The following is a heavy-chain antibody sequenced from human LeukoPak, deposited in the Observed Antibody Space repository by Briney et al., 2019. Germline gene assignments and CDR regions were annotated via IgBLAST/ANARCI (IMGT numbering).Heavy chain of an antibody. CDR2: IYTSGST. CDR3: ARVAITYWFDP. V-gene: IGHV4-61*02. D-gene: IGHD1-14*01. CDR1: GGSISSGSYY. Sequence: SETLSLTCTVSGGSISSGSYYWSWIRQPAGKGLEWIGRIYTSGSTNYNPSLKSRVTISVDTSKNQLSLKLSSVTAADTAVYYCARVAITYWFDPWGQGTLVTVSS. J-gene: IGHJ5*02.